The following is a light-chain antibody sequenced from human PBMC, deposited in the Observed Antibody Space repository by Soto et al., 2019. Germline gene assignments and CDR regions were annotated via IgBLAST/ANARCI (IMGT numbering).Light chain of an antibody. CDR3: LQHNTYPRT. V-gene: IGKV1-17*01. Sequence: DLQMTQSPSSLSASVGDRVTITCQASHDISNYLNWYQQKPGKAPKRLIYAASSLQSGVPSRFSGSGSGTEFTLTISSLQPEDFATYYCLQHNTYPRTFGQGTKLEIK. J-gene: IGKJ2*01. CDR1: HDISNY. CDR2: AAS.